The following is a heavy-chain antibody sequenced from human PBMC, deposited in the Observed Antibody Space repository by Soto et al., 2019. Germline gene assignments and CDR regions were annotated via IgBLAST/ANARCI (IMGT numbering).Heavy chain of an antibody. CDR1: GFTCSSYA. V-gene: IGHV3-23*01. J-gene: IGHJ4*02. CDR2: ISGSGGST. Sequence: GGSLRLSCAASGFTCSSYAMSWVRQAPGKWLEWVSAISGSGGSTYYAYSVKGRFTISRDNSKNTLYLQMNSLRAEDTAVFYCAKPSYFWSGYYWVQGTLVPVS. CDR3: AKPSYFWSGYY. D-gene: IGHD3-3*01.